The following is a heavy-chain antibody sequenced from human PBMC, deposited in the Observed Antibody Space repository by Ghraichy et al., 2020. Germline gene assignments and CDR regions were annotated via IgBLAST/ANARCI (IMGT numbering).Heavy chain of an antibody. Sequence: GGSLRLSCAASGFTVSSNYMSWVRQAPGKGLEWVSVIYSGGSTYYADSVKGRFTIFRDNSKNTLYLQMNSLRAEDTAVYYCARDRCTSTSCYIGYYFDYWGQGTLVTVSS. CDR1: GFTVSSNY. J-gene: IGHJ4*02. CDR3: ARDRCTSTSCYIGYYFDY. CDR2: IYSGGST. D-gene: IGHD2-2*02. V-gene: IGHV3-53*01.